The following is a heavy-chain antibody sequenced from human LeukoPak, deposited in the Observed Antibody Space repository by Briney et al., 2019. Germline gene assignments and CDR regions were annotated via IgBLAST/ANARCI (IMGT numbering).Heavy chain of an antibody. J-gene: IGHJ4*02. D-gene: IGHD2-2*01. CDR3: ARSTSWHYGDY. V-gene: IGHV1-18*04. Sequence: ASVKVSCKASGYTFTGYYMHWVRQAPGQGLEWMGWISAYNGNTNYAQKLQGRVTMTTDTSTSTAYMELRSLRSDDTAVYYCARSTSWHYGDYWGQGTLVTVSS. CDR2: ISAYNGNT. CDR1: GYTFTGYY.